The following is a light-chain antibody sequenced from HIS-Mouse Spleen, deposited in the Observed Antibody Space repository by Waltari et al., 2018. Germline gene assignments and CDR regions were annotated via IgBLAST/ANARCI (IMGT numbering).Light chain of an antibody. Sequence: SYVLTQPPSVSVAPGKTARITCWANNIGSKRVHWYQQKPGQAPVLVVYDDSDRPSGIPERFSGSNSGNTATLTISRVEAGDEADYYCQVWDSSSDHVVFGGGTKLTVL. CDR3: QVWDSSSDHVV. CDR1: NIGSKR. CDR2: DDS. V-gene: IGLV3-21*03. J-gene: IGLJ2*01.